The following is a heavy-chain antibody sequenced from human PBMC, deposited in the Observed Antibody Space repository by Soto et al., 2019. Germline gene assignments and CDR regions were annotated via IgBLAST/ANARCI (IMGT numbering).Heavy chain of an antibody. CDR1: GYTLTHSF. D-gene: IGHD5-12*01. CDR2: TNPNSGAT. J-gene: IGHJ4*02. Sequence: SVKVSCKSTGYTLTHSFMHWFRQAPGQGLEWMGWTNPNSGATDYAQKFQGRVTMTRDTSISTAYMDLSRLKSDDTAVYYCARDLGGYDLYGPESWGQGTLVTVSS. CDR3: ARDLGGYDLYGPES. V-gene: IGHV1-2*02.